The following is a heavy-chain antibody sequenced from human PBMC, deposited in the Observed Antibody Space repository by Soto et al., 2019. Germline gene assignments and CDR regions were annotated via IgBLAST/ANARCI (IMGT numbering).Heavy chain of an antibody. D-gene: IGHD4-4*01. J-gene: IGHJ6*02. Sequence: GASVKVSCKASGYTFTSYYMHWVRQAPGQGLEWMGIINPSGGSTSYAQKFQGRVTMTRDTSTSTVYMELSSLRSEDTAVYYCARDLNSNYDPWYYGMDVWGQGTKVTVSS. CDR2: INPSGGST. V-gene: IGHV1-46*01. CDR3: ARDLNSNYDPWYYGMDV. CDR1: GYTFTSYY.